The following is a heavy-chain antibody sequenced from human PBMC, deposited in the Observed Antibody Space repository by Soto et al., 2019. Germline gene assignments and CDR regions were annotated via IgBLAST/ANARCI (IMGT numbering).Heavy chain of an antibody. V-gene: IGHV1-69*01. CDR3: ARSSMRIFGYYYYGMDV. Sequence: SVKVSCKASGGTFSSYAISWVRQAPVQGLEWMGGIIPIFGTANYAQKFQGRVTITADESTSTAYMELSSLRSEDTAVYYCARSSMRIFGYYYYGMDVWGQGTTVTVSS. CDR2: IIPIFGTA. CDR1: GGTFSSYA. D-gene: IGHD3-3*01. J-gene: IGHJ6*02.